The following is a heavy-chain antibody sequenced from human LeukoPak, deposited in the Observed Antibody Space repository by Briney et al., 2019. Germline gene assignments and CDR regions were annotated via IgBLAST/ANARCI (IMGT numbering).Heavy chain of an antibody. CDR2: IYWDDDK. D-gene: IGHD6-13*01. CDR1: GFSLSTKGVG. V-gene: IGHV2-5*02. Sequence: SGPTLVKPTQTLTLTCTFSGFSLSTKGVGVGWIRQPPGKAPEWAALIYWDDDKRYSPSLHSRLTITKDTSNNHVLLRMTSMGSADTATYYCAHRVGGIAPAGYFFDFWGQGTLVTVSS. CDR3: AHRVGGIAPAGYFFDF. J-gene: IGHJ4*02.